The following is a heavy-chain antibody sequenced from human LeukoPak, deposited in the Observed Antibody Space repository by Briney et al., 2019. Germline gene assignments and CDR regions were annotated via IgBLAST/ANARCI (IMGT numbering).Heavy chain of an antibody. Sequence: GGSLRLSCPASGCSFSSHWMMWVGPAEGKGRGWVANVKQDGSEKYYVDSVKGRFTISRVNAKNSLYLQMNSLRVEDTAVYYCATGRAAHLFDYWGQGTLVTVSS. CDR2: VKQDGSEK. CDR3: ATGRAAHLFDY. D-gene: IGHD6-6*01. J-gene: IGHJ4*02. V-gene: IGHV3-7*01. CDR1: GCSFSSHW.